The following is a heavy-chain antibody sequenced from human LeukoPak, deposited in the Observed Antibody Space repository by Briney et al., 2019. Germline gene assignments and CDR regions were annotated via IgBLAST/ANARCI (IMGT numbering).Heavy chain of an antibody. J-gene: IGHJ4*02. CDR2: ISSSSSTI. CDR1: GFTFSSYS. D-gene: IGHD5-24*01. Sequence: GGSLRLSCAASGFTFSSYSMNWVRQAPGKGLEWVSYISSSSSTIYYADSVKGRFTISRDNAKNSLYLQMNSLRAEDTAVYYCARDLIDRWLQFPPFDYWGQGTLVTVSS. V-gene: IGHV3-48*04. CDR3: ARDLIDRWLQFPPFDY.